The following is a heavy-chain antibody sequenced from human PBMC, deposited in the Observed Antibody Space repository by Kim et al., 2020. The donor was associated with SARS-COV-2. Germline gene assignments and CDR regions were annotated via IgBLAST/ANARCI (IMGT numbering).Heavy chain of an antibody. D-gene: IGHD6-13*01. Sequence: GESLKISCQGSGYSFTDYWIGWVRQMPGKGLVWMGIIYPGDSDTRYSPSFEGQITISSDNSITTAFLLWSSLKASDTAVYFCARAPTGISNPYYFDYWGQGTLVTVSS. V-gene: IGHV5-51*01. CDR1: GYSFTDYW. J-gene: IGHJ4*02. CDR2: IYPGDSDT. CDR3: ARAPTGISNPYYFDY.